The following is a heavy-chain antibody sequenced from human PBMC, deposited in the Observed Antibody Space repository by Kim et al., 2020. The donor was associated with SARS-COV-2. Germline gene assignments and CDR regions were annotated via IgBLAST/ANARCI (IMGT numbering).Heavy chain of an antibody. CDR3: ASIAAAGTRPGYYYYGMDV. J-gene: IGHJ6*02. CDR2: IYYSGST. D-gene: IGHD6-13*01. CDR1: GGSISSYY. Sequence: SETLSLTCTVSGGSISSYYWSWIRQPPGKGLEWIGYIYYSGSTNYNPSLKSRVTISVDTSKNQFSLKLSSVTAADTAVYYCASIAAAGTRPGYYYYGMDVWGQGTTVTVSS. V-gene: IGHV4-59*13.